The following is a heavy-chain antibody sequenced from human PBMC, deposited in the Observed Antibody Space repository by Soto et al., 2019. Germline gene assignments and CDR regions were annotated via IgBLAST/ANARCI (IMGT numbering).Heavy chain of an antibody. CDR3: AKDELSLGYYGMDV. Sequence: EVQLVESGGGLVQPGRSLRLSCAASGFTFDDYAMHWVRQAPGKGLEWVSGISWNSGSIGYADSVKGRFTISRDNAKNSLYLQMNSLRAEDTASYYCAKDELSLGYYGMDVWGQGTTVTVSS. D-gene: IGHD1-7*01. V-gene: IGHV3-9*01. CDR2: ISWNSGSI. J-gene: IGHJ6*02. CDR1: GFTFDDYA.